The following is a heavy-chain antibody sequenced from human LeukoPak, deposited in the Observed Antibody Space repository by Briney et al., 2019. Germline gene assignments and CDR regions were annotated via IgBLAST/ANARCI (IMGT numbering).Heavy chain of an antibody. V-gene: IGHV1-18*03. CDR2: ISAYNGNT. CDR3: ARDGFSGLGELAYCGGDCYNAY. Sequence: ASVKVSCKASGYTFTSYGISWVRQAPGQGLEWMGWISAYNGNTNYAHKLQGAVTMTPDTSTSTAYMELRSLRSDAMAVYDCARDGFSGLGELAYCGGDCYNAYWGQGTLVTVSS. J-gene: IGHJ4*02. D-gene: IGHD2-21*02. CDR1: GYTFTSYG.